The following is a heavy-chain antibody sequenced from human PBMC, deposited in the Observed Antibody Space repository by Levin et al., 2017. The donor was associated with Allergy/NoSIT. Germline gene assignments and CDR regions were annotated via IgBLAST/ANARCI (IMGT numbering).Heavy chain of an antibody. CDR1: GFTVSSNY. V-gene: IGHV3-53*01. CDR3: ARWGDYGDGPFDY. CDR2: IYSGGST. Sequence: PGESLKISCAASGFTVSSNYMSWVRQAPGKGLEWVSVIYSGGSTYYADSVKGRFTISRDNSKNTLYLQMNSLRAEDTAVYYCARWGDYGDGPFDYWGQGTLVTVSS. D-gene: IGHD4-17*01. J-gene: IGHJ4*02.